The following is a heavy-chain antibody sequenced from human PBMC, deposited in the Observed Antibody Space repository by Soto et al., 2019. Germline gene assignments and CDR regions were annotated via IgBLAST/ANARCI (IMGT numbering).Heavy chain of an antibody. CDR3: AKRNWCDGSGLWDY. CDR2: ISYSGGST. Sequence: PGGSLRLSCAASGFTFSSYGMSWVRQAPGKGLEWVSTISYSGGSTYYTDSVKGRFTISRDNSKNTLYLQMNSLRAEDTAVYYCAKRNWCDGSGLWDYWGQGTLVTVSS. V-gene: IGHV3-23*01. J-gene: IGHJ4*02. CDR1: GFTFSSYG. D-gene: IGHD3-22*01.